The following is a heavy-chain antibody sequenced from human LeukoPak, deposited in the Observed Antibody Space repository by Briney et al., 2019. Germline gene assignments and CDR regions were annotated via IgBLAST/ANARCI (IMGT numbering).Heavy chain of an antibody. J-gene: IGHJ3*02. CDR2: IIPIFGTA. CDR3: ARDLNWNYWGAFDI. V-gene: IGHV1-69*05. CDR1: GGTFSSYA. Sequence: SVKVSCKASGGTFSSYAISWVRQAPGQGREWMGGIIPIFGTANYAQKFQGRVTITTDESTSTAYMELSSLRSEDTAVYYCARDLNWNYWGAFDIWGQGTMVTVSS. D-gene: IGHD1-7*01.